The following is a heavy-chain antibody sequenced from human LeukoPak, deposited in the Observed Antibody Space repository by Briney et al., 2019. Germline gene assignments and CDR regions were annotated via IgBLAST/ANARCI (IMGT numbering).Heavy chain of an antibody. CDR3: AKGSSRSWYFCYFDY. D-gene: IGHD6-13*01. V-gene: IGHV3-23*01. CDR1: GFTLSSYA. Sequence: GGSLRPSCAASGFTLSSYAMRWVRQAPRKGLEWVSAISGSGGSTYYADSVKGRFTISRDNSKNTLYLQMNSLRAEDTAVYYCAKGSSRSWYFCYFDYWGQGTLVTVSS. J-gene: IGHJ4*02. CDR2: ISGSGGST.